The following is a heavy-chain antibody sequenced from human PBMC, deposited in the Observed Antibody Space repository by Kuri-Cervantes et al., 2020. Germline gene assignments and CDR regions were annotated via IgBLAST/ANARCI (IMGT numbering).Heavy chain of an antibody. CDR3: ASATQRNGYDFRYFDY. Sequence: SETLSLTCTVSGGSISLYYWSWIRQPAGTGLEWIGRIYISGTTNYNPSLKSRVTISVDKSTNQFSLKLSSVTAADTAMYYCASATQRNGYDFRYFDYWGQGTLVTVSS. D-gene: IGHD5-12*01. V-gene: IGHV4-4*07. CDR2: IYISGTT. J-gene: IGHJ4*02. CDR1: GGSISLYY.